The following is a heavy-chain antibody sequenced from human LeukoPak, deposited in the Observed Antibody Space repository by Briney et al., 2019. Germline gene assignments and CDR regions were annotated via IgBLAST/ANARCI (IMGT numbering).Heavy chain of an antibody. CDR1: GYTFTSYA. Sequence: ASVKVSCKASGYTFTSYAMHWVRQAPGQRLEWMGWINAGNGNTKYSQEFQGRVTITRDTSASTAYMELSSLRSEDMAVYYCARETYPYSGSYFFDYWGQGTLVTVSS. J-gene: IGHJ4*02. V-gene: IGHV1-3*03. CDR3: ARETYPYSGSYFFDY. CDR2: INAGNGNT. D-gene: IGHD1-26*01.